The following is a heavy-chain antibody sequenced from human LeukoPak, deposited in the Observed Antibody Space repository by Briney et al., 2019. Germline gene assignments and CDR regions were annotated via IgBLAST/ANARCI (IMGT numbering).Heavy chain of an antibody. D-gene: IGHD5-24*01. J-gene: IGHJ4*02. CDR3: ARERRGGYNYVDH. CDR2: IYYSGST. Sequence: PSETLSLTCSVSGGSVSSYYWSWIRQPPGKGLEWIGYIYYSGSTKYNPSLESRVTISVDTSKSQFSLKLSSVTTADTAVYYCARERRGGYNYVDHWGQGTLVTVSS. CDR1: GGSVSSYY. V-gene: IGHV4-59*02.